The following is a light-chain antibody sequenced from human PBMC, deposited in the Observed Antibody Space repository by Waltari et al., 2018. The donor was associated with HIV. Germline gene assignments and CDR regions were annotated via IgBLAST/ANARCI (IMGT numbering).Light chain of an antibody. CDR2: DVS. Sequence: QSALTQPRSVSGSPGQSVTISCPGTTSDVGAYDYVSWYQQHPGKAPQLLIYDVSQRPSGVPDRFSGSKSGDTASLTISGLQGEDEAEYYCCSYAGAYTVILGGGTKLTVL. CDR3: CSYAGAYTVI. CDR1: TSDVGAYDY. J-gene: IGLJ2*01. V-gene: IGLV2-11*01.